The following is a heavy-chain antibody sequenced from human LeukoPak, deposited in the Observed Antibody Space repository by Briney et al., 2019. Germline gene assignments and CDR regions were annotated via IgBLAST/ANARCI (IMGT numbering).Heavy chain of an antibody. J-gene: IGHJ3*02. V-gene: IGHV5-51*01. Sequence: GESLKISCKGSGYSFGNRWIGWVRQMPGKGLEWMGIIYPDDSDTIYSPSFEGQVTISADKSISTAYLQWSSLKASDTAMYYCARSLRRTRLDAFDIWGQGTLVTVSS. CDR3: ARSLRRTRLDAFDI. D-gene: IGHD6-19*01. CDR1: GYSFGNRW. CDR2: IYPDDSDT.